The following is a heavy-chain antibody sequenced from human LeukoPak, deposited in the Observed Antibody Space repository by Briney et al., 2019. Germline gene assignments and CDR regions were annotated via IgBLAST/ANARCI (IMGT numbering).Heavy chain of an antibody. CDR3: ARGGVRGDNNWFDP. Sequence: GASVKVSCKASGYTFTSYDINWVRQATGQGLEWMGWMNPNSGNTGYAQKLQGRVTMTTDTSTSTAYMELRSLRSDDTAVYYCARGGVRGDNNWFDPWGQGTLVTVSS. CDR1: GYTFTSYD. V-gene: IGHV1-8*01. D-gene: IGHD3-10*01. CDR2: MNPNSGNT. J-gene: IGHJ5*02.